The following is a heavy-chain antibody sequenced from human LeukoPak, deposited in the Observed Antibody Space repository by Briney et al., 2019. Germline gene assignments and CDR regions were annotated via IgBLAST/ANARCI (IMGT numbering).Heavy chain of an antibody. CDR1: GYTFTSYY. J-gene: IGHJ5*02. CDR3: ARLLWGSGHVGENWFDP. D-gene: IGHD3-10*01. CDR2: INPSGGST. V-gene: IGHV1-46*01. Sequence: GASVKVSCKASGYTFTSYYMHWVRQAPGQGLEWMGIINPSGGSTSYAQKFQGRVTMTRDMATSTVYMELSTLRSEDTAVYYCARLLWGSGHVGENWFDPWGQGTLVTVS.